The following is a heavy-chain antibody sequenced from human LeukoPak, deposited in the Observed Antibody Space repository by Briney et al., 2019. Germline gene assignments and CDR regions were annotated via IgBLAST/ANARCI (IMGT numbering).Heavy chain of an antibody. J-gene: IGHJ3*02. CDR1: GGTFSSYA. V-gene: IGHV1-69*13. CDR2: IIPIFGTA. Sequence: SVKVSCKASGGTFSSYAISWVRQAPGQGLEWMGGIIPIFGTAIYAQKFQGRVTITADESTSTAYMELSSLRSEDTAVYYCARASYYYDSSGYYYGAFDIWGQGTMVTVSS. CDR3: ARASYYYDSSGYYYGAFDI. D-gene: IGHD3-22*01.